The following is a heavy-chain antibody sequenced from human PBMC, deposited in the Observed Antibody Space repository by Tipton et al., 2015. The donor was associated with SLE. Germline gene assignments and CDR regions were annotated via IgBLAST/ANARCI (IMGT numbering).Heavy chain of an antibody. CDR2: IYYSGST. Sequence: TLSLTCTVSGGSISSGSYYWGWIRQPPGKGLEWIGSIYYSGSTYYNPSLKSRVTISVDTSKNQFSLKLSSVTAADTAVYYCARHPYSGSYLDAFDIWGQGTMVTVSS. J-gene: IGHJ3*02. CDR1: GGSISSGSYY. V-gene: IGHV4-39*07. D-gene: IGHD1-26*01. CDR3: ARHPYSGSYLDAFDI.